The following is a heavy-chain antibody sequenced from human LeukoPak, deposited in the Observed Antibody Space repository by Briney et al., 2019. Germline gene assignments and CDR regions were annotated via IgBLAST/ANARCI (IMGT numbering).Heavy chain of an antibody. CDR3: AKGSYGGTGS. CDR2: IFYSGQP. Sequence: TSETLSLTCTVSRDSVSTSYWSWIRQSPRKGLEWIGNIFYSGQPNYNLSLKSRVTISIDTSANEVSLNLRSVTAADTAVYYCAKGSYGGTGSWGPGIGVTVSS. CDR1: RDSVSTSY. V-gene: IGHV4-59*02. D-gene: IGHD4-23*01. J-gene: IGHJ4*02.